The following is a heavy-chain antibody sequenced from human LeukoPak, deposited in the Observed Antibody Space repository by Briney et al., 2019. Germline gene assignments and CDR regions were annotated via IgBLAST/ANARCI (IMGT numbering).Heavy chain of an antibody. Sequence: GGSLRLSCAVSGFTFNSYSMNWVRQAPGKGLEWVSSISSSSSYIYYADSVKGRFTISRDNAKNSLYLQMNSLRAEDTAVYYCARAPYYDFWSGGFFDYWGQGTLVTVSS. CDR1: GFTFNSYS. D-gene: IGHD3-3*01. V-gene: IGHV3-21*01. CDR2: ISSSSSYI. CDR3: ARAPYYDFWSGGFFDY. J-gene: IGHJ4*02.